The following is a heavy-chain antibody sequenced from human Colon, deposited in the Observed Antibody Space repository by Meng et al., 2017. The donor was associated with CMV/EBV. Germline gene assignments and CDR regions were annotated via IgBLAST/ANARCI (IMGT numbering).Heavy chain of an antibody. V-gene: IGHV3-48*03. D-gene: IGHD3-22*01. CDR3: ARDYYDTSGSI. J-gene: IGHJ4*02. CDR2: ISVAGGTI. CDR1: GFTFSHYE. Sequence: GESLKISCAASGFTFSHYEMNWVRLAPGKGLEWLSYISVAGGTILYADSVKGRFTISRDNAKNSLYLQMNSLRAEDTAVYFCARDYYDTSGSIWGQGTLVTVSS.